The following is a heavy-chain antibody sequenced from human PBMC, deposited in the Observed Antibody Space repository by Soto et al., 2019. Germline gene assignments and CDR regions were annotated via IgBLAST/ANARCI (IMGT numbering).Heavy chain of an antibody. V-gene: IGHV1-2*02. J-gene: IGHJ5*02. Sequence: GASVKVSCKASGYTFTGYYMHWVRQAPGQGLEWMGWINPNSGGTNYAQKFQGRVTMTRDTSISTAYMELSRLRSDDTAVYYCARAAAGTIYGWFDPWGQGTLVTVSS. D-gene: IGHD6-13*01. CDR1: GYTFTGYY. CDR2: INPNSGGT. CDR3: ARAAAGTIYGWFDP.